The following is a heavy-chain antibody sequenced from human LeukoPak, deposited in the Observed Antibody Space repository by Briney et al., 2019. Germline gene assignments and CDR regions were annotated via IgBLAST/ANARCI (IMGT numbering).Heavy chain of an antibody. J-gene: IGHJ6*03. CDR1: GFTFSDCY. D-gene: IGHD3-10*01. CDR2: ISSSGGTI. V-gene: IGHV3-11*04. Sequence: GGSLRLSCAASGFTFSDCYMNWIRQAPGKGLEWVSYISSSGGTIYYADSVKGRFTISRDNSKNTLYLQMNSLRAEDTAVYYCAKDYNYYGSGRNYYYMDVWGKGTTVTVSS. CDR3: AKDYNYYGSGRNYYYMDV.